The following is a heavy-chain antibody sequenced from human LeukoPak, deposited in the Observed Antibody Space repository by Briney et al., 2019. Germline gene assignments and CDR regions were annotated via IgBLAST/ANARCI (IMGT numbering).Heavy chain of an antibody. D-gene: IGHD1-26*01. J-gene: IGHJ4*02. Sequence: PGGSLRLSCAASGFTFSSYAMHWVRQAPGKGLEWVAVISYDGSNKYYADSVKGRFTISRDNSKNTLYLQMNSLRAEDTAVYYCARAAVSWELPMAPFDYWGQGTLVTVS. CDR3: ARAAVSWELPMAPFDY. V-gene: IGHV3-30*04. CDR2: ISYDGSNK. CDR1: GFTFSSYA.